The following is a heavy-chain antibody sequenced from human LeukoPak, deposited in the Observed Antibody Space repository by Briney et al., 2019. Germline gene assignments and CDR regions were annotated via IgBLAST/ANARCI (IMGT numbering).Heavy chain of an antibody. Sequence: SETLSLTCAVYGGSFNGYYWSWIRQPPGKELEWIGEINHSGSTNYNPSLKSRVTISVDTSKNHFSLKLSSVTAADTAVYYCARVRGVIREYFDYWGQGTLVTVSS. J-gene: IGHJ4*02. CDR1: GGSFNGYY. V-gene: IGHV4-34*01. CDR2: INHSGST. CDR3: ARVRGVIREYFDY. D-gene: IGHD3-10*01.